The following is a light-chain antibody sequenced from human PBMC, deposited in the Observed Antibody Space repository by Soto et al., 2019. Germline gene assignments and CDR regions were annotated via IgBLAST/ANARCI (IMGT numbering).Light chain of an antibody. Sequence: QLTQSPSSLSASVGDRVTITCRASQTISSWLAWYQQKPGKAPKLLIYKASTLKSGVPSRFSGSASGTEFTLTITGLQADDFATYFCQQYNSYSRTFGQGTKVDIK. CDR3: QQYNSYSRT. CDR1: QTISSW. V-gene: IGKV1-5*03. CDR2: KAS. J-gene: IGKJ1*01.